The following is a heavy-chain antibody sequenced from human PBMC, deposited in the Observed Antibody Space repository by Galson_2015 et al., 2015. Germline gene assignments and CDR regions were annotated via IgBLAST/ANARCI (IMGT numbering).Heavy chain of an antibody. CDR1: GYTFTSYG. J-gene: IGHJ6*02. Sequence: SVKVSCKASGYTFTSYGISWVRQAPGQGLEWMGWISAYNGNTNYAQKLQGRVTMTTDTSTSTAYMELRSLRSDDTAVYYCARAIGRDLRYYYGMDVCGQGTTVTVSS. CDR3: ARAIGRDLRYYYGMDV. V-gene: IGHV1-18*01. CDR2: ISAYNGNT. D-gene: IGHD4-17*01.